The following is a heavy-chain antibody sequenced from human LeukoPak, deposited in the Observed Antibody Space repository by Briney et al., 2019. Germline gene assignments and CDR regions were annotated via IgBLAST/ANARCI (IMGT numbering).Heavy chain of an antibody. D-gene: IGHD3-16*01. CDR1: GGSISSYY. V-gene: IGHV4-59*01. J-gene: IGHJ6*03. Sequence: SETLSLTCTVSGGSISSYYWSWIRQPPGKGLKWIGNIYYSGYTTYSPSLRSRVTISVDTSKNQFSLKLSSVTAADTAVYYCARETSQKGAHYMDVWGKGTTITISS. CDR3: ARETSQKGAHYMDV. CDR2: IYYSGYT.